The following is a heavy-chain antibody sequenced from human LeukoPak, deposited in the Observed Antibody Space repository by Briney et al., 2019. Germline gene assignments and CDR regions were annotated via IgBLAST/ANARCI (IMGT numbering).Heavy chain of an antibody. CDR3: ARRPRDTSGYYLGAFYD. CDR1: GFTFTNYA. Sequence: GGSLRLSCAASGFTFTNYAMTWVRQAPGKGLEWVSVIGASGADTYYSDSVKGRFTVSRDNSQNTLFLHMSSLRGEDTAVYFCARRPRDTSGYYLGAFYDWGQGTTVTVSS. V-gene: IGHV3-23*01. J-gene: IGHJ3*01. D-gene: IGHD3-22*01. CDR2: IGASGADT.